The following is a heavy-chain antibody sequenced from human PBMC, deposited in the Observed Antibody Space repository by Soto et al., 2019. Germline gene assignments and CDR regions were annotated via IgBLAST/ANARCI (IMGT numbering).Heavy chain of an antibody. D-gene: IGHD6-19*01. J-gene: IGHJ4*02. CDR1: GGSISSGGYS. Sequence: SETLSLTCAVSGGSISSGGYSWSWIRQPPGKGLEWIGYIYHSGSTYYNPSLKSRVTISVDRSKNQFSLKLSSVTAADTAVYYCARAIYSSGWSFDYWGQGTLVTVSS. CDR3: ARAIYSSGWSFDY. CDR2: IYHSGST. V-gene: IGHV4-30-2*01.